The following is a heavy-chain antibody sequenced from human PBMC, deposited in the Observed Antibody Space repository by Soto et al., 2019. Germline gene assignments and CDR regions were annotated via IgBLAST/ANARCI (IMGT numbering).Heavy chain of an antibody. CDR2: IYYSGST. Sequence: SETLSLTCTVSGGSISSSSYYWGWIRQPPGKGLEWIGSIYYSGSTYYNPSLKSRVTISVDTSKNQFSLKLSSVTAADTAVYYCARHEQGERPPDYGDYNTIYYSFYATDVWGQGTSVTLSS. CDR3: ARHEQGERPPDYGDYNTIYYSFYATDV. V-gene: IGHV4-39*01. CDR1: GGSISSSSYY. J-gene: IGHJ6*02. D-gene: IGHD4-17*01.